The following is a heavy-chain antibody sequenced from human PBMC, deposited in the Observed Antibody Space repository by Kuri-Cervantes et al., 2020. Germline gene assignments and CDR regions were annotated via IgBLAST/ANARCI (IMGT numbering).Heavy chain of an antibody. J-gene: IGHJ4*02. CDR3: ARDRRYGDYGGYFDY. V-gene: IGHV3-23*01. CDR1: GFTFSGYA. Sequence: GESLKISCAASGFTFSGYAMSWVRQAPGKGLEWVSAISGSGGSTYYADSVKGRFTISRDNAKNSLYLQMNSLRAEDTAVYYCARDRRYGDYGGYFDYWGQGTLVTVSS. D-gene: IGHD4-17*01. CDR2: ISGSGGST.